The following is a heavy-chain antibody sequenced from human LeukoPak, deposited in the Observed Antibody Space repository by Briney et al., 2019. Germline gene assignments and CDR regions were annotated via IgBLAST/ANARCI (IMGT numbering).Heavy chain of an antibody. CDR2: ISFDGSDK. J-gene: IGHJ4*02. CDR3: AKDLREYSSVGGLIDY. V-gene: IGHV3-30*18. CDR1: GFTLSNYG. D-gene: IGHD5-18*01. Sequence: GRSLRLSCAASGFTLSNYGMHWVRQAPGKGLDWVAVISFDGSDKRYPDSVKGRFSISRDNSKNTLDLQMNSLRVEDTGVYYCAKDLREYSSVGGLIDYWGQGILVTVSS.